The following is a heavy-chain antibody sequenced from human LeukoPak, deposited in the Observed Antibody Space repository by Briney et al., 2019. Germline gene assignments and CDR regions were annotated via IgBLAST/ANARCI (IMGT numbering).Heavy chain of an antibody. CDR3: ARGGAYYDSSGYPLLDY. Sequence: PGGSLRLSCAASGFTFGSYDMSWVRQAPGKGLEWGSGISGSGGSTYYADSVKGRFTITRDNSKNTLYLQMNSLRAEDTAVYYCARGGAYYDSSGYPLLDYWGQGALVTVSS. D-gene: IGHD3-22*01. J-gene: IGHJ4*02. CDR1: GFTFGSYD. V-gene: IGHV3-23*01. CDR2: ISGSGGST.